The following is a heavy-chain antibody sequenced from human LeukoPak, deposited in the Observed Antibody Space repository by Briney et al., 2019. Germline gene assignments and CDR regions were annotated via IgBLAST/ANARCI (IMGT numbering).Heavy chain of an antibody. CDR3: ARATPSDAFDI. J-gene: IGHJ3*02. CDR2: ISSSGSTI. Sequence: GGSLRLSCAASGVTFSSYEMNWVRQAPGEGLEWVSYISSSGSTIYYADSVKGRFTISRDNAKNSLYLQMNSLRAEETAVYYCARATPSDAFDIWGQGTMVTVSS. V-gene: IGHV3-48*03. CDR1: GVTFSSYE.